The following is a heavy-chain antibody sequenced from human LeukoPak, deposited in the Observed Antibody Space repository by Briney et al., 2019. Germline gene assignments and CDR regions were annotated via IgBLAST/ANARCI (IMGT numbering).Heavy chain of an antibody. Sequence: ASVKVSCKASGGTFSSYAISWVRQAPGQGLEWMGGIIPIFGTANYAQKFQGRVTMTRDTSISTAYMELSRLRSDDTAVYYCASSPYHRGYSYGFDYWGQGTLVTVSS. V-gene: IGHV1-69*05. CDR3: ASSPYHRGYSYGFDY. CDR2: IIPIFGTA. J-gene: IGHJ4*02. CDR1: GGTFSSYA. D-gene: IGHD5-18*01.